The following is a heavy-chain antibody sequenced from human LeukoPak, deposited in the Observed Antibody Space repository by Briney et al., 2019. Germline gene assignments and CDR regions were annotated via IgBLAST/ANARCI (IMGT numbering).Heavy chain of an antibody. CDR3: ARSYDSSGYPLSPLDY. V-gene: IGHV4-34*01. CDR1: GGSFSGYY. Sequence: SETLSLNCAVYGGSFSGYYWSWIRQPPGKGLEWIGEINHSGSTNHNPSLKSRVTISVDTSKNQFSLKLSSVTAADTAVYYCARSYDSSGYPLSPLDYWGQGTLVTVSS. CDR2: INHSGST. J-gene: IGHJ4*02. D-gene: IGHD3-22*01.